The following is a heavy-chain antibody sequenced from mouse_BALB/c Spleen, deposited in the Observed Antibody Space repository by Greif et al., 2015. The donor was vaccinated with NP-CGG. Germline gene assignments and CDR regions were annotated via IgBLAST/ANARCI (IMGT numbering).Heavy chain of an antibody. CDR3: ARRTGTEAMDY. CDR1: GYTFTDYY. D-gene: IGHD4-1*01. J-gene: IGHJ4*01. CDR2: IYPGSGNT. Sequence: QVQLQQSGPELVKPGASVKISCKASGYTFTDYYINWVKQKPGQGLEWIGWIYPGSGNTKCNEKFKGKATLTVDTSSSPAYMQFSSLTSEDTAVYFCARRTGTEAMDYWGQGTSVTVSS. V-gene: IGHV1-84*02.